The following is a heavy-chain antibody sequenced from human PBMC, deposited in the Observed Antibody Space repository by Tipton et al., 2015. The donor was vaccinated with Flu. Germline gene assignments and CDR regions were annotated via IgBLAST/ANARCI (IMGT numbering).Heavy chain of an antibody. CDR3: AREGMVGFYYGMDV. CDR2: IYTCGST. D-gene: IGHD3-10*01. Sequence: TLSLTCTVSGGSISSYYWSWIRQPAGKGLEWIGRIYTCGSTNYNPSLKSRVTMSVDTSKNQFSLKLSSVTAADTAVYYCAREGMVGFYYGMDVWGQGTAVTVSS. CDR1: GGSISSYY. V-gene: IGHV4-4*07. J-gene: IGHJ6*02.